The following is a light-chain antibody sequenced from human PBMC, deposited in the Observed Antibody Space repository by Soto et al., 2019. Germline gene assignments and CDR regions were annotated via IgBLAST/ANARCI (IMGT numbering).Light chain of an antibody. CDR2: GAS. J-gene: IGKJ5*01. CDR3: QQYYNWPAIT. CDR1: QSVRSN. V-gene: IGKV3D-15*01. Sequence: ETVMTQSPATLSVSPGERATLSCRASQSVRSNLAWYQQKVGQAPRLLIYGASTRATGIPARFSGSGSGTEFTLTISSLQSEDFAVYSCQQYYNWPAITFGQGTRLEIK.